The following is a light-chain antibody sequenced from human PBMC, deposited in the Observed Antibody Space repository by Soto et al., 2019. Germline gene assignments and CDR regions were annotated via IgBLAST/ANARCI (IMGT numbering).Light chain of an antibody. CDR3: CSFGGSGYV. CDR1: TSDVGI. CDR2: EVT. Sequence: ALTQPASVSGSPGQSITISCSGTTSDVGIVSWYQHHPGKAPKLMIHEVTKRPSGVSDRFSGSKSGNSASLTISGLQAEDEADYFCCSFGGSGYVFGTGTKVTVL. V-gene: IGLV2-23*02. J-gene: IGLJ1*01.